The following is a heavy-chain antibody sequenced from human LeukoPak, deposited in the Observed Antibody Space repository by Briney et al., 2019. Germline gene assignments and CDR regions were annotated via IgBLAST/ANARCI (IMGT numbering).Heavy chain of an antibody. J-gene: IGHJ6*02. V-gene: IGHV3-30*19. CDR1: GFVFSTYG. D-gene: IGHD4-17*01. CDR2: ISYDGSNK. Sequence: LPAGSLRLSCAASGFVFSTYGMHWVRQAPGKGLEWVAVISYDGSNKYYADSVKGRFTISRDNSKNTLYLQMNSLRAEDTAVYYCARVGDYLPLLLYYYYGTDVWGQGTTVTVYS. CDR3: ARVGDYLPLLLYYYYGTDV.